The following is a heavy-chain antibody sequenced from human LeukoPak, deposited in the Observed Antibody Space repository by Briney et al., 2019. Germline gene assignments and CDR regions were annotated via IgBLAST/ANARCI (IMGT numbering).Heavy chain of an antibody. J-gene: IGHJ3*02. CDR1: GFTFNNAW. D-gene: IGHD2-2*01. V-gene: IGHV3-15*01. Sequence: PGGSLRLSCAASGFTFNNAWMTWVRQAPGKGLEWVGRIKDKTNGGTTDYAAPVTGRFTISRDDSKATLYLQMNSLKTGDTAVYYCTKEVKVIPTTISAFDIWGQGTMVTVSS. CDR2: IKDKTNGGTT. CDR3: TKEVKVIPTTISAFDI.